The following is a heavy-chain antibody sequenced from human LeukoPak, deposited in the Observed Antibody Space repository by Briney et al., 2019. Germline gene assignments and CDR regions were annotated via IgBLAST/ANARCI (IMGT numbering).Heavy chain of an antibody. CDR1: GGSISSYY. Sequence: SETLSLTCTVSGGSISSYYWSWIRQPAGKGLEWIGRIYTSGSTNYNPSLKSRVTMSVDTSKNQFSLKLSFVTAADTAVYYCAREGGNYDSSQCFDYWGQGTLVTVSS. CDR3: AREGGNYDSSQCFDY. V-gene: IGHV4-4*07. D-gene: IGHD3-22*01. J-gene: IGHJ4*02. CDR2: IYTSGST.